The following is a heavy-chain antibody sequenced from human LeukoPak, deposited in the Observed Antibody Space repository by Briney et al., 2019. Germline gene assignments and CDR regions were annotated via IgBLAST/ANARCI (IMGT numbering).Heavy chain of an antibody. CDR2: IWYDESNK. CDR3: ARDRRSYDYYYMDV. V-gene: IGHV3-33*01. J-gene: IGHJ6*03. CDR1: GFTFSSYG. D-gene: IGHD3-16*01. Sequence: PGGSLRLSCAASGFTFSSYGMHWVRQAPGKGLEWVAVIWYDESNKYYADSVKGRFTISRDNSKNTLYLQMNSLRAEDTAVYYCARDRRSYDYYYMDVWGKGTTVTVSS.